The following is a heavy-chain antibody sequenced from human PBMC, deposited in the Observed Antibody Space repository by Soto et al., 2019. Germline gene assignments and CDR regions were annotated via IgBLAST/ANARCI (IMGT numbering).Heavy chain of an antibody. CDR2: INPNSGGT. J-gene: IGHJ6*02. CDR1: GYTFTGYY. V-gene: IGHV1-2*04. Sequence: ASVKVSCKASGYTFTGYYMHWVRQAPGQGLEWMGWINPNSGGTNYAQKFQGWVTMTRDTSISTAYMELSRLRSDDTAVYYCARTGTGTGSYYGMDVWAQGTTVTVSS. D-gene: IGHD1-7*01. CDR3: ARTGTGTGSYYGMDV.